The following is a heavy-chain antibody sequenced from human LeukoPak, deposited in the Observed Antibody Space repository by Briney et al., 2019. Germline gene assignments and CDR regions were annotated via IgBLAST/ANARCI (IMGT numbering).Heavy chain of an antibody. D-gene: IGHD3-9*01. CDR3: ARARYVNSFYAFDI. V-gene: IGHV4-59*01. CDR1: GVSISSYY. Sequence: SETLSLTCTVSGVSISSYYWSWLRLPPGKGLEWIGYLSKSGNTNYSPSLKSRVTIFGDTSKNQFFLKLSSVPAADTAGYYCARARYVNSFYAFDIWGQGTLVTVSS. J-gene: IGHJ3*02. CDR2: LSKSGNT.